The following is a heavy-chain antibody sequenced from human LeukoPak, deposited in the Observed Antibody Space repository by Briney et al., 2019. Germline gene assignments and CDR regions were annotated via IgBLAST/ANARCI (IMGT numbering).Heavy chain of an antibody. J-gene: IGHJ4*02. CDR1: GFTFSSYW. Sequence: GGSLRLSCAASGFTFSSYWMSWVRQAPGKGLEWVSYISHTSDAIYYPDSVKGRFTISRDNAKNSLYLQMNSLRDEDTAVYYCARASPSGYDYWGLGTLDPVSS. V-gene: IGHV3-48*02. CDR2: ISHTSDAI. CDR3: ARASPSGYDY. D-gene: IGHD3-22*01.